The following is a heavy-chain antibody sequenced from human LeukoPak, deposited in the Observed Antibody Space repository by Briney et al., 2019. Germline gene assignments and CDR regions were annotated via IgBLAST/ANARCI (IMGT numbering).Heavy chain of an antibody. D-gene: IGHD3-10*01. J-gene: IGHJ5*02. V-gene: IGHV4-38-2*01. CDR1: GYSISSGYY. CDR2: IYHSGST. Sequence: SETLSLTCAVSGYSISSGYYWGWIRQPPGKGLEWIGSIYHSGSTYYNPSLKSRVTISVDTSKNQFSLKLSSVTAADTAVYYCASGLWFGELLSFSWGQGTPVTVSS. CDR3: ASGLWFGELLSFS.